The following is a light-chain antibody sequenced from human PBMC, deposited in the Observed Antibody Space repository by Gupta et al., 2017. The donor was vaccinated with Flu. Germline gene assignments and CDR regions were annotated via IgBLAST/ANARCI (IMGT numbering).Light chain of an antibody. CDR1: QVISRY. CDR3: QRLNSYPIT. J-gene: IGKJ1*01. V-gene: IGKV1-9*01. Sequence: PALRSASLGDRVTSTSRASQVISRYLAWYQQKPGKAPKLLIYAASTLQSGVPSRFSGRASGTXFTLTIXSLQPEDFATYDCQRLNSYPITFGXGTKVEIK. CDR2: AAS.